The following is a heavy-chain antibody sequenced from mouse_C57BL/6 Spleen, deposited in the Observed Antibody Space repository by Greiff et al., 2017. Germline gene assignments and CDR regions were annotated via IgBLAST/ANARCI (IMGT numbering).Heavy chain of an antibody. CDR1: GYTFTSYW. D-gene: IGHD4-1*02. Sequence: QVQLKQSGAELAKPGASVKLSCKASGYTFTSYWMHWVKQRPGQGLEWIGYINPSSGYTKYNQKFKDKATLTADKSSSTAYMQLSSLTYEDSAVYYCARSVPQLGRYFDVWGTGTTVTVSS. CDR2: INPSSGYT. CDR3: ARSVPQLGRYFDV. J-gene: IGHJ1*03. V-gene: IGHV1-7*01.